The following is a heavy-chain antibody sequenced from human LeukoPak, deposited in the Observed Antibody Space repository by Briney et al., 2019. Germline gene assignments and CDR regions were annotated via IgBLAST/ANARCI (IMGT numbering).Heavy chain of an antibody. V-gene: IGHV3-30*18. Sequence: GGSLRLSCAASGVTFSSYGMHWVRQAPGKGQEWEAVISYDGSNKYYADSVKGRFTISRDYSKNTLYLQMNSLRAEDTAVYYCAKDLSEDAFDIWGQGTMVTVSS. CDR1: GVTFSSYG. CDR3: AKDLSEDAFDI. CDR2: ISYDGSNK. J-gene: IGHJ3*02.